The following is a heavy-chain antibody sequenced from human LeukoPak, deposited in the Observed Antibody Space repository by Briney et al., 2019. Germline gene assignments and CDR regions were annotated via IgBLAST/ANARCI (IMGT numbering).Heavy chain of an antibody. CDR3: AKTPHYDILTGYLKQGYYFDY. CDR1: GFTFSSYV. Sequence: GGSLRLSCAASGFTFSSYVMNWVRQAPGKGLEWVSAISGSGGSTYYADSVKGRFTISRDNSKNTLYPQMNSLRAEDTAVYYCAKTPHYDILTGYLKQGYYFDYWGQGTLVTVSS. V-gene: IGHV3-23*01. D-gene: IGHD3-9*01. CDR2: ISGSGGST. J-gene: IGHJ4*02.